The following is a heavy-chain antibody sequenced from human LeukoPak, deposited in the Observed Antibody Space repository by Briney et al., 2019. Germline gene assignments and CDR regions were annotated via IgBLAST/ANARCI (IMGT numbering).Heavy chain of an antibody. J-gene: IGHJ4*02. CDR3: GRDSGSYWGWFDY. Sequence: SQTLSLTCAISGDSVSSNSAAWNWIRQSPSRGLEWLGRTYYRSKWYNDYAVSVKSRITINPDTSKNQFSLQLNSVTPDDTAVYCYGRDSGSYWGWFDYWGQGTLVTVSS. CDR2: TYYRSKWYN. CDR1: GDSVSSNSAA. D-gene: IGHD1-26*01. V-gene: IGHV6-1*01.